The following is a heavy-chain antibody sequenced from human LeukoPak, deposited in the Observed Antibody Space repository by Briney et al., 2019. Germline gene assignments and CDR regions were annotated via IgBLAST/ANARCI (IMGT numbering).Heavy chain of an antibody. CDR1: GGSISSYY. J-gene: IGHJ4*02. D-gene: IGHD6-13*01. CDR3: ARLSSSWTWGLYFDY. CDR2: IYYSGST. Sequence: SETLSLTCTVSGGSISSYYWSWIRQPPGKGLEWIGYIYYSGSTNYNPSLKSRVTISVDTSKNQFSLKLSSVTAADTAVYYCARLSSSWTWGLYFDYWGQGTLVTVSS. V-gene: IGHV4-59*12.